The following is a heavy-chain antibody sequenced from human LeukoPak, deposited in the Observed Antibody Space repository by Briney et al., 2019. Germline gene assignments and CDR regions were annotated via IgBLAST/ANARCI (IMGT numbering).Heavy chain of an antibody. D-gene: IGHD1-26*01. CDR3: ARGQRGVGATTYFDY. CDR1: GGSINSYC. CDR2: VSYSGST. J-gene: IGHJ4*02. V-gene: IGHV4-59*08. Sequence: SETLPLTCTVSGGSINSYCWSWIRQPPGQGLEWVGYVSYSGSTNYNPSLKSRVTISVDTSKNQFSLKLSSVTAADTAVYYCARGQRGVGATTYFDYWGQGTLVTVSS.